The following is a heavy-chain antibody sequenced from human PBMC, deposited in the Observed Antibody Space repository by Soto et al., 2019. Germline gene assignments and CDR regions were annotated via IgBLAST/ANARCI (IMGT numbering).Heavy chain of an antibody. D-gene: IGHD7-27*01. CDR2: FYTSGNT. J-gene: IGHJ5*02. CDR1: GGPVSSYY. V-gene: IGHV4-4*07. Sequence: PSETLSLTCTVSGGPVSSYYWSWIRQPAGKGLEWIGRFYTSGNTNYNPSLKSRVTMSLDTSKNQFSLKLSSVTAADTAVYFCASDSTGWFDPWGQGTLVTVSS. CDR3: ASDSTGWFDP.